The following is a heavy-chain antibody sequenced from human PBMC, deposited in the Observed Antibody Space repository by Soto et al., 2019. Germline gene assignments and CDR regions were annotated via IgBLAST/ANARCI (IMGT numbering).Heavy chain of an antibody. V-gene: IGHV3-21*01. J-gene: IGHJ4*02. CDR1: GFTFTNHN. D-gene: IGHD2-21*01. Sequence: LRLSCAASGFTFTNHNVNWVRQAPGKGLEWVSSIGSSSSFRNYADSVKGRFSISRDNDKNLVYLQMDSLRAEDTAVYYCARDPPLSVLVVVATDDFWGQGTLVTVS. CDR3: ARDPPLSVLVVVATDDF. CDR2: IGSSSSFR.